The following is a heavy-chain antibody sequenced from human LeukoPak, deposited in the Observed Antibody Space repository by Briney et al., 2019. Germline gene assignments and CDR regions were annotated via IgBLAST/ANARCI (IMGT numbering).Heavy chain of an antibody. J-gene: IGHJ5*02. Sequence: SEALSLTCTVSGGSIISGSYYWSWIRQPAGKGLEWIGRIYTSGSTNYNPSLKSRVTISVDTSKNQFSLKLSSVTAADTAVYYCARARVGATGSVWFDPWGQGTLVTVSS. D-gene: IGHD1-26*01. V-gene: IGHV4-61*02. CDR1: GGSIISGSYY. CDR2: IYTSGST. CDR3: ARARVGATGSVWFDP.